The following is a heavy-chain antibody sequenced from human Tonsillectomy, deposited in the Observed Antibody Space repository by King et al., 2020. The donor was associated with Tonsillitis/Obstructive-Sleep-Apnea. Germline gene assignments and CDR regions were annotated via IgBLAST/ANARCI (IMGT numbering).Heavy chain of an antibody. D-gene: IGHD2-15*01. CDR3: AGLRYCSGGSCYSDY. J-gene: IGHJ4*02. V-gene: IGHV4-39*01. CDR1: GGSISSSSYY. Sequence: LPLQESGPGLVKPSETLSLTCTVSGGSISSSSYYWGWIRQPPGKGLEWIGSMYYSGSTYYNPSLKSRVTISVDTSKNQFSLKLSSVTAADTAVYYCAGLRYCSGGSCYSDYWGQGTLVTVSS. CDR2: MYYSGST.